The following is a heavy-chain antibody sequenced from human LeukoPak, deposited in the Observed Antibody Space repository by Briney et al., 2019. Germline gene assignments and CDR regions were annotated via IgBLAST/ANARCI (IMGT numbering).Heavy chain of an antibody. J-gene: IGHJ4*02. CDR1: GFTFSSYS. D-gene: IGHD4-17*01. Sequence: GGSLRLSCAASGFTFSSYSMNWVRQSPGKGLEWLSFITSSGRTIYYTDSVRGRFTVSRDNGKNSLYLQMNSLRAGDSAVYYCARGVGVYGDYAILGYWGQGTLVTVSS. CDR2: ITSSGRTI. V-gene: IGHV3-48*01. CDR3: ARGVGVYGDYAILGY.